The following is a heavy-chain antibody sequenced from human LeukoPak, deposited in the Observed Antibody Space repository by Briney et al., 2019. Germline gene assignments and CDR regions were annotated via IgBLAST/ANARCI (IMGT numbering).Heavy chain of an antibody. V-gene: IGHV3-23*01. J-gene: IGHJ3*02. Sequence: PGGSLRLSCAASGFSFTSYAMNWGRQAPGKALEWVSGISGSGGSTYYADSVKGRFTISRDNSKNTLYLQMNSLRAEDTAVYYCAKETDGVDAFDIWGQGTMVTVSS. D-gene: IGHD2-21*02. CDR1: GFSFTSYA. CDR2: ISGSGGST. CDR3: AKETDGVDAFDI.